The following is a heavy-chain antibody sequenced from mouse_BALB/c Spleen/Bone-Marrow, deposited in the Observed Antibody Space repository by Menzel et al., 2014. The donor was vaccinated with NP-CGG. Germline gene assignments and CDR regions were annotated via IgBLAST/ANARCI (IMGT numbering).Heavy chain of an antibody. V-gene: IGHV5-12*02. J-gene: IGHJ4*01. CDR1: GFTFSDYY. CDR3: ARPTIYYDYDGYAMDY. CDR2: ISNGGGST. D-gene: IGHD2-4*01. Sequence: EVMLVESGGGLVQPGGSLKLSCATSGFTFSDYYMYWVRQTPEKRLEWVAYISNGGGSTYYPDTVKGRFTISRDYAKNTLYLQMSRLKSEDTAMYYCARPTIYYDYDGYAMDYWGQGTSVTVSS.